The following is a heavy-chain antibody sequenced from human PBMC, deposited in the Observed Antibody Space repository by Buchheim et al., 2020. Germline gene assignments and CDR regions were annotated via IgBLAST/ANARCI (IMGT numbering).Heavy chain of an antibody. V-gene: IGHV3-30*18. CDR2: ISYDGSNK. D-gene: IGHD2-2*01. CDR3: AKDIVVVPAAMRGYYYYYGMDV. J-gene: IGHJ6*02. Sequence: QVQLVESGGGVVQPGRSLRLSCAASGFTFSSYGMHWVRQAPGKGLEWVAVISYDGSNKYYADSVKGRFTISRDNSKNTLYLQMNSLRAEDTAVYYCAKDIVVVPAAMRGYYYYYGMDVWGQGTT. CDR1: GFTFSSYG.